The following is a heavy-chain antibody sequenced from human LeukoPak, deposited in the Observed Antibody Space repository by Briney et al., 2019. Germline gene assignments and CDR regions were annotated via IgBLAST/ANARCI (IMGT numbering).Heavy chain of an antibody. CDR2: IRSKPNGYAT. V-gene: IGHV3-73*01. Sequence: GGSLKLSCAASGFTFSRCAIHWVRQASGKGLEWVGRIRSKPNGYATAFAASVKGRFTISRDDSQNTAYLQMNSLKTEDTAVYYCGADDAFDIWGQGTLVTVSS. J-gene: IGHJ3*02. CDR1: GFTFSRCA. CDR3: GADDAFDI.